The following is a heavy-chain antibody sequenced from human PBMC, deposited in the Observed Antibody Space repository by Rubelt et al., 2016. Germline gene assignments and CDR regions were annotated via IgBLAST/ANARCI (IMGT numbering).Heavy chain of an antibody. D-gene: IGHD2-2*01. V-gene: IGHV3-23*01. Sequence: GGGLIQPGGSLRLSCAASGFTFSIFGMSWVRQAPGKGLEWVSFIGDSGRTTYYADSVRGRFTISRDNSKNTLYLQMNSLRAEDTAVYYCAKESTYCSSSSCYGTFDYWGQGTLVTVSS. CDR3: AKESTYCSSSSCYGTFDY. CDR2: IGDSGRTT. J-gene: IGHJ4*02. CDR1: GFTFSIFG.